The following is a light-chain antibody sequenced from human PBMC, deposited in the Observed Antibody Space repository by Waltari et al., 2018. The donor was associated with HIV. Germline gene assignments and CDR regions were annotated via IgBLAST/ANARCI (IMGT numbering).Light chain of an antibody. CDR3: SSYAGTYLFHWL. CDR2: DVN. CDR1: SSNVGAYNY. Sequence: GSPGQSVTISCTGTSSNVGAYNYVSWYQQHPGKAPKLLIYDVNKRPSGVPDRFSGSKSGNTASLTISRLQAEDEADYYCSSYAGTYLFHWLFGGGTQLTVL. J-gene: IGLJ3*02. V-gene: IGLV2-11*03.